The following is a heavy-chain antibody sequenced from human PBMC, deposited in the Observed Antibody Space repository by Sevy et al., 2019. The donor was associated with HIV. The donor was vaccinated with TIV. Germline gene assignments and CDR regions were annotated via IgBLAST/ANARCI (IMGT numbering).Heavy chain of an antibody. D-gene: IGHD3-22*01. CDR2: IGISSSYI. J-gene: IGHJ3*02. V-gene: IGHV3-21*01. Sequence: GGSLRLSCAASGFTFITYTMNWVRQAPGKGLEWVSSIGISSSYIYYAYSVKGRFTISRDNAKNSLYLQMNSLRAEDMAVYYCARANLDSSGSYDAFDIWGQGTMVTVSS. CDR1: GFTFITYT. CDR3: ARANLDSSGSYDAFDI.